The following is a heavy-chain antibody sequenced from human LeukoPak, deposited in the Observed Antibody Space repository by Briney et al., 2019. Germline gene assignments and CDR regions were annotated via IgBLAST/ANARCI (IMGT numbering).Heavy chain of an antibody. CDR2: IYHSGST. V-gene: IGHV4-38-2*01. Sequence: LRLSCAASGFTFSSYSLNWVRQAPGMGLEWIGSIYHSGSTYYNPSLKSRVTISVDTSKNQFSLKLSSVTAADTAVYYCARLNNYYYYYMDVLGKGTTVNVS. CDR3: ARLNNYYYYYMDV. J-gene: IGHJ6*03. CDR1: GFTFSSYS.